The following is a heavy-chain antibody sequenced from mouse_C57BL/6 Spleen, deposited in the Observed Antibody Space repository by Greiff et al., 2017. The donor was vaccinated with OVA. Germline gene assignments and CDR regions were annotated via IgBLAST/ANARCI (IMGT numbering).Heavy chain of an antibody. CDR2: IDPANGNT. Sequence: VQLQQSVAELVRPGASVKLSCTASGFNIKNTYMHWVKQRPEQGLEWIGRIDPANGNTKYAPKFQGKATITADKSSSTAYMQLSSLTSEDTAIYYCALYSYCSSYWNYAMDYWGQGTSVTVSS. CDR3: ALYSYCSSYWNYAMDY. D-gene: IGHD1-1*01. CDR1: GFNIKNTY. J-gene: IGHJ4*01. V-gene: IGHV14-3*01.